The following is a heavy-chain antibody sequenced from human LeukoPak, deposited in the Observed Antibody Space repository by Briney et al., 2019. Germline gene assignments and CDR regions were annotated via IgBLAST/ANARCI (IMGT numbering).Heavy chain of an antibody. D-gene: IGHD1-1*01. CDR2: INPNSGGT. CDR1: GYTLTGYY. CDR3: ARTPLERIYGMDV. Sequence: GASVKVSCKASGYTLTGYYMHWVRQAPGQGLEWMGWINPNSGGTNYAQKFQGRVTMTRDTSISTAYMELSRLRSDDTAVYYCARTPLERIYGMDVWSQGTTVTVSS. V-gene: IGHV1-2*02. J-gene: IGHJ6*02.